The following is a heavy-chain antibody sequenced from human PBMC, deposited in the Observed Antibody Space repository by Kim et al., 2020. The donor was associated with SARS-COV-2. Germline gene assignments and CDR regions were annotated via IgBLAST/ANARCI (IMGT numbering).Heavy chain of an antibody. J-gene: IGHJ4*02. Sequence: SETLSLTCTVSGGSISSSSYYWGWIRQPPGKGLEWIGSIYYSGSTYYNPSLKSRVTISVDTSKNQFSLKLSSVTAADTAVYYCARQGGGYTPPKDYWGQGTLVTVSS. V-gene: IGHV4-39*01. CDR2: IYYSGST. CDR1: GGSISSSSYY. CDR3: ARQGGGYTPPKDY. D-gene: IGHD5-18*01.